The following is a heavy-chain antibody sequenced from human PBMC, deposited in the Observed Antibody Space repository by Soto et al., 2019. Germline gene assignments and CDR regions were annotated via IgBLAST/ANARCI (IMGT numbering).Heavy chain of an antibody. J-gene: IGHJ4*02. V-gene: IGHV1-69*13. CDR1: GVTFNRQD. CDR3: ARDSGAKLSSS. Sequence: SVKVSCKASGVTFNRQDMRWVRQAPGQGLEWVGGIVPIYRTADYTQKFQGRVTITADESARTVYMELRSLKSQDTAVYYCARDSGAKLSSSWGQGTLVTVSS. CDR2: IVPIYRTA. D-gene: IGHD6-13*01.